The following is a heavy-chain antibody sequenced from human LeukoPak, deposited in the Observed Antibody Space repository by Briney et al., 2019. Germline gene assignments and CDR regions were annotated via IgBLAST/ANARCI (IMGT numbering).Heavy chain of an antibody. D-gene: IGHD3-22*01. Sequence: PGGSLRLSCAASGFTVSSNYMSWVRQAPGKGLEWVSVIYSGGSTYYADSVKGRFTISRDNSKNTLYLQMNSLRAEDTAVYYCARDQIVVVNTYYYYGMDVWGQGTTVTASS. V-gene: IGHV3-66*01. J-gene: IGHJ6*02. CDR3: ARDQIVVVNTYYYYGMDV. CDR2: IYSGGST. CDR1: GFTVSSNY.